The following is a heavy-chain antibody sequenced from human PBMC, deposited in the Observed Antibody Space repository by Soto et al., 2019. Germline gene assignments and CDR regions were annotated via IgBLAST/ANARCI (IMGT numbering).Heavy chain of an antibody. J-gene: IGHJ4*02. Sequence: GGSLRLSCAASGFTFSSYAMSWVRQAPGKGLEWVSAISGSGGSTYYADSVKGRFTISRDNSKNTLYLQMNSLRAEDTAVYYCAKSLRYFDWLLYVLPSHNDNSLDYWGQGTLVTVSS. CDR1: GFTFSSYA. CDR3: AKSLRYFDWLLYVLPSHNDNSLDY. D-gene: IGHD3-9*01. V-gene: IGHV3-23*01. CDR2: ISGSGGST.